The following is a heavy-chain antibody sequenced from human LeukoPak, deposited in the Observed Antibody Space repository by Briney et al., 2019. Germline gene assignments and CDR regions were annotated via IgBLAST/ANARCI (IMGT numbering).Heavy chain of an antibody. CDR2: INSDGSST. D-gene: IGHD3-10*01. J-gene: IGHJ5*02. V-gene: IGHV3-74*01. Sequence: GGSLRLSCAASGFTFSSYWMHWVRQAPGKGLVWVSRINSDGSSTSYADSVKGRFTISRDNAKNSLYLQMNSLRAEDTAIYYCARAITPRVRGSPIWFDPWGQGTLVTVSS. CDR3: ARAITPRVRGSPIWFDP. CDR1: GFTFSSYW.